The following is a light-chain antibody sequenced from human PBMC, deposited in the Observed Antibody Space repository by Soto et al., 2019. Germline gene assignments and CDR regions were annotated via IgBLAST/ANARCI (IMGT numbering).Light chain of an antibody. V-gene: IGKV1-39*01. Sequence: GDRVTITCRASQAISSYFAWYQQKPGKAPKLLIYAASTLKSGVPSRFSGSGSGTDFTLTISSLQPEDFATYYCQQSYSTPHTFGQGTRLEIK. J-gene: IGKJ5*01. CDR2: AAS. CDR3: QQSYSTPHT. CDR1: QAISSY.